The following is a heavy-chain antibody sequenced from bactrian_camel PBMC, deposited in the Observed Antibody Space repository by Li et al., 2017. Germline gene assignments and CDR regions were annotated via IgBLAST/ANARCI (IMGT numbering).Heavy chain of an antibody. V-gene: IGHV3S55*01. J-gene: IGHJ4*01. D-gene: IGHD2*01. CDR2: IDSDGST. CDR1: GYTYSSYC. CDR3: AADPMSPGCSGLGLGGD. Sequence: VQLVESGGRSVQVGGCLRLSCAASGYTYSSYCMGWFRQAPGKEREGVAAIDSDGSTSYADSVKGRFTISKDNAKNTLYLQMNSLIPEDTAMYYCAADPMSPGCSGLGLGGDWGQGTQVTVS.